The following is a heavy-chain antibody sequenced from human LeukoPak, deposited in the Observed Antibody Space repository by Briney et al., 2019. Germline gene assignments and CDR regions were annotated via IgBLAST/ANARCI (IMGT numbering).Heavy chain of an antibody. CDR1: VCTFSSYA. J-gene: IGHJ4*02. CDR3: AARPSTYYNSSGFFHY. V-gene: IGHV1-69*13. D-gene: IGHD3-22*01. Sequence: SVKVSCKPSVCTFSSYAIIWVRQAPGQPLEWMGGIIPIYGTANYAQKFQLRATINADGSTSTAYIELSSLRSEDTAVYYCAARPSTYYNSSGFFHYWGQGTLVSVPS. CDR2: IIPIYGTA.